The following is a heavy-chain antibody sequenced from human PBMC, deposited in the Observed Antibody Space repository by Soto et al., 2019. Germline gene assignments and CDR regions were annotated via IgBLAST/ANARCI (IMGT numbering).Heavy chain of an antibody. V-gene: IGHV4-30-4*01. J-gene: IGHJ5*02. Sequence: PSESLSLTCPVSGCSINSGDYYWSWIRQSPGKGLEWIAYISHTGLTDFNPSLKSRLSISEDTSKNQIYLKLNSVTAADTAVYYCARAEGITGSTWFDPWGHGVLVTAPQ. CDR2: ISHTGLT. D-gene: IGHD1-7*01. CDR1: GCSINSGDYY. CDR3: ARAEGITGSTWFDP.